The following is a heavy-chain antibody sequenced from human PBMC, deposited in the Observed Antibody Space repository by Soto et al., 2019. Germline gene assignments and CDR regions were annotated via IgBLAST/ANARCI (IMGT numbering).Heavy chain of an antibody. J-gene: IGHJ4*02. CDR3: ARDPNYYDSSGYYSPFDY. CDR2: IIPIFGTA. V-gene: IGHV1-69*01. Sequence: QVQLVQSGAEVKKPGSSVKVSCKASGGTFSSYAISWVRQAPGQGLELMGGIIPIFGTANYAQKFQGRVTMTADESTSTTYMELSSRRSEDTAVYYCARDPNYYDSSGYYSPFDYWGQGTLVTVSS. D-gene: IGHD3-22*01. CDR1: GGTFSSYA.